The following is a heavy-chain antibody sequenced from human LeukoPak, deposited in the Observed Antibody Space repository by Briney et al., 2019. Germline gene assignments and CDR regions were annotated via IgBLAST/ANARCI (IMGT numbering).Heavy chain of an antibody. CDR2: ISSSSSTI. CDR1: GFTFSSYS. V-gene: IGHV3-48*01. CDR3: ARDGCYSSGCY. Sequence: GGSLRLSCAASGFTFSSYSMNWVRQAPGKGLEWVSYISSSSSTIYYADSVKGRFTISRDNAKNSLYLHMNSLRAEDTAVYYCARDGCYSSGCYWGQGTLVTVSS. D-gene: IGHD6-19*01. J-gene: IGHJ4*02.